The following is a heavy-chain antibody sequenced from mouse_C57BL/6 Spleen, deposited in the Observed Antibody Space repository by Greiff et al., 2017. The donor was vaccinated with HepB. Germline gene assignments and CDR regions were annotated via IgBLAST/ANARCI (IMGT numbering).Heavy chain of an antibody. CDR2: IDPETGGT. V-gene: IGHV1-15*01. CDR3: TRSLLRYWFAY. Sequence: VQLQQSGAELVRPGASVTLSCKASGYTFTDYEMHWVKQTPVHGLEWIGAIDPETGGTAYNQKFKGKAILTADKSSSTAYMELRSLTSEDSAVYYCTRSLLRYWFAYWGQGTLVTVSA. D-gene: IGHD1-1*01. CDR1: GYTFTDYE. J-gene: IGHJ3*01.